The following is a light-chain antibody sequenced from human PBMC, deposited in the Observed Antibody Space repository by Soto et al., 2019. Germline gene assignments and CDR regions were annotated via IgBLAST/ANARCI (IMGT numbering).Light chain of an antibody. J-gene: IGKJ5*01. Sequence: DIQMTRSPSTLSASVVDIVTITFLASASISSWLAWYQQQPGKAPKLLIYKASSLESGVPSRFSGSGSGTDFILTISSLQPEDFATYYCQQAYSFPITFGQGTRLEIK. CDR3: QQAYSFPIT. CDR2: KAS. V-gene: IGKV1-5*03. CDR1: ASISSW.